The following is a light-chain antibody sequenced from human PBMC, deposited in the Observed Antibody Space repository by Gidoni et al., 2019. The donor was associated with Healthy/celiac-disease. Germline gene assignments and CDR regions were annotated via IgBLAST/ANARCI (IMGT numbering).Light chain of an antibody. J-gene: IGKJ4*01. CDR2: DAS. CDR1: QSVSRY. V-gene: IGKV3-11*01. Sequence: EIVLTQSPATLSLSPGERATLSCRASQSVSRYLAWYQQKPGQAPRLLIYDASNRATGIPARFSGRGSGTDFTLTISSLEPEDFAVYYCQQRSNWPSLTFGGGTKVEIK. CDR3: QQRSNWPSLT.